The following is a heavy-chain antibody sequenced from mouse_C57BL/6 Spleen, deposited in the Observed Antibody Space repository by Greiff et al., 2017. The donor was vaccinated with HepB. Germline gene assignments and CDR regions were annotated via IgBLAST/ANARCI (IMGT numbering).Heavy chain of an antibody. J-gene: IGHJ3*01. Sequence: QVQLKESGAELVRPGTSVKMSCKASGYTFTSYWITWVKQRPGQGLEWIGDIYPGSGSTNYNEKFKSKATLTVDTSSSTAYMQLSSLTSEDSAVYYCARNWDGKAWFAYWGQGTLVTVSA. CDR1: GYTFTSYW. V-gene: IGHV1-55*01. CDR3: ARNWDGKAWFAY. CDR2: IYPGSGST. D-gene: IGHD4-1*01.